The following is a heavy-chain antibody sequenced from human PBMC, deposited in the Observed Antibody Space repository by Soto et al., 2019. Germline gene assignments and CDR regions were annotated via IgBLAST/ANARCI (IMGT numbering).Heavy chain of an antibody. CDR3: ARDILTGDTYYHGMDV. D-gene: IGHD7-27*01. Sequence: GASVKVSCKASGGTFSSYAISWVRQAPGQGLEWMGGIIPIFGTANYAQKFQGRVTITADESTSTAYMELSSLRSEDTAVYYCARDILTGDTYYHGMDVWGQGTTVTVSS. J-gene: IGHJ6*02. V-gene: IGHV1-69*13. CDR1: GGTFSSYA. CDR2: IIPIFGTA.